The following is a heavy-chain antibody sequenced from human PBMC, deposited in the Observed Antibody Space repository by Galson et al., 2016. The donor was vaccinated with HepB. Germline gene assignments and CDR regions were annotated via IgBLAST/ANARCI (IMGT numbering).Heavy chain of an antibody. CDR1: GDAIDTSRYY. Sequence: ETLSLTCTVSGDAIDTSRYYWGWVRQSPGKGLQFIGSIHYSGNTYYNPSLEGRVTVSLDTAKNEFSLRVNAVTATDMAVYYCARQKIAVAPWTFDIWGRGTTVIVSP. V-gene: IGHV4-39*01. J-gene: IGHJ3*02. CDR3: ARQKIAVAPWTFDI. CDR2: IHYSGNT. D-gene: IGHD6-19*01.